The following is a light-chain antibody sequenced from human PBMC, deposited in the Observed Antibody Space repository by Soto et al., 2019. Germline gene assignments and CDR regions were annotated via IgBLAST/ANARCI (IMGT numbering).Light chain of an antibody. CDR2: GAS. CDR1: QSVSNNY. J-gene: IGKJ1*01. Sequence: IVLTQSPGTLSLSPGERATLSCRASQSVSNNYLAWYQQQPRQPPRLLYYGASSGAAGLPDRFSGSGSGTDFTLTISRLEPEDFAVYYCQQYGSSGTFGQGTKVDIK. CDR3: QQYGSSGT. V-gene: IGKV3-20*01.